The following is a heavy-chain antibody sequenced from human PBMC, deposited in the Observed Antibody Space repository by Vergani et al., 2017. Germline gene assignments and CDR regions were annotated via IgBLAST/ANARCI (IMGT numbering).Heavy chain of an antibody. CDR3: ARHPSVGGWYYFDY. CDR2: IYYSGST. D-gene: IGHD6-19*01. J-gene: IGHJ4*02. V-gene: IGHV4-61*02. Sequence: QVQLQESGPGLVKPSQTLSLTCTVSGGSISSGSYYWSWIRQPAGKGLEWIGRIYYSGSTNYNPSLKSRVTISVDTSKNQFSLKLSSVTAADTAVYYCARHPSVGGWYYFDYWGQGTLVTVSS. CDR1: GGSISSGSYY.